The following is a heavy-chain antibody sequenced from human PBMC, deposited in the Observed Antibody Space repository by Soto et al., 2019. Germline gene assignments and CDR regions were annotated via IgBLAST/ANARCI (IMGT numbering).Heavy chain of an antibody. CDR2: ISYDGSNK. V-gene: IGHV3-30-3*01. D-gene: IGHD3-22*01. J-gene: IGHJ4*02. CDR1: GFTFNSYA. CDR3: ARDYYDSSGYTLDY. Sequence: GGSLRLSCAASGFTFNSYAMHWVRQAPGKGLEWVAVISYDGSNKYYADSVKGRFTISRDNSKNTLYLQMNSLRAEDTAVYYCARDYYDSSGYTLDYWGQGTLVTVSS.